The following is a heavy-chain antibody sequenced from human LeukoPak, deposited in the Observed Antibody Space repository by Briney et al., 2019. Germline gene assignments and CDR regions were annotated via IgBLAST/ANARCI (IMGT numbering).Heavy chain of an antibody. CDR1: GYTFTGYY. J-gene: IGHJ4*02. Sequence: SVNVSCKASGYTFTGYYMHWVRQAPGQGLEWMGGIIPIFGTANYAQKFQGRVTITADESTSTAYMELSSLRSEDTAVYYCARGGSDYALKYYFDYWGQGTLVTVSS. V-gene: IGHV1-69*13. D-gene: IGHD4-17*01. CDR2: IIPIFGTA. CDR3: ARGGSDYALKYYFDY.